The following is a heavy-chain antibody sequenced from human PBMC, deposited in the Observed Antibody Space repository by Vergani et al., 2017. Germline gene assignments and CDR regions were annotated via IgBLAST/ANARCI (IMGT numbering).Heavy chain of an antibody. CDR3: ARGETRTDWFDP. V-gene: IGHV4-39*01. CDR1: GASISNSLYS. J-gene: IGHJ5*02. Sequence: QLHLQESGPGLVKPSETLSLTCIVSGASISNSLYSWGWIRQPPGKGLEWIGSFYSRGNTFFNPSLKSRASISLDISKNLLSLRLNSVTAADTAVYYCARGETRTDWFDPWGQGTLVTVSS. D-gene: IGHD3/OR15-3a*01. CDR2: FYSRGNT.